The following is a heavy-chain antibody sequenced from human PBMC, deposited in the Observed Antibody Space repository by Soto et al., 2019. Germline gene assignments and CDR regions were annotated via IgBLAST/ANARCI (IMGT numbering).Heavy chain of an antibody. CDR3: ARFLTGYERKILELDY. CDR2: IRDSATNT. CDR1: GFAFSNYA. V-gene: IGHV3-23*01. Sequence: ELHLLESGGGLVQPGGSLKVSCAASGFAFSNYALSWVRQAPGKGLEWVAAIRDSATNTYYADSVKGRFTISRDNSENTLFLQMNSLRAEDTAIYSCARFLTGYERKILELDYRGQGTLVTVSS. D-gene: IGHD3-9*01. J-gene: IGHJ4*02.